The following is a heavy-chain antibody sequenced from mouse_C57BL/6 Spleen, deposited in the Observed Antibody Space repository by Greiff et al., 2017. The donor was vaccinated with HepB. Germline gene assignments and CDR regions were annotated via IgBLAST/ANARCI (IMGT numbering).Heavy chain of an antibody. CDR3: ATTVSFFDY. CDR1: GYAFSSSW. D-gene: IGHD1-1*01. J-gene: IGHJ2*01. CDR2: IYTGDGDT. V-gene: IGHV1-82*01. Sequence: QVQLKESGPELVKPGASVKISCKASGYAFSSSWMNWVKQRPGKGLEWIGRIYTGDGDTNYNGKFKGKATLTSDKSSSTAYMQISSLTSEDSAVYFCATTVSFFDYWGQGTTLTVSS.